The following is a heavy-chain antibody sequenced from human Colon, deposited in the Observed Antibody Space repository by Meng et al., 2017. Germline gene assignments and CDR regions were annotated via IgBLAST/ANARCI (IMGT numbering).Heavy chain of an antibody. J-gene: IGHJ4*02. D-gene: IGHD3-22*01. Sequence: QVQLVQSWSELRKPGASVKVSCKASGYSFTTFGINWVRQAPGPGLEWLGWINTNTQEPTYAQGFTGRYAFSLDTSVSTAYLQISSLESEDTAVYYCARKASGYSYSTNWGQGTLVTVSS. CDR2: INTNTQEP. CDR3: ARKASGYSYSTN. CDR1: GYSFTTFG. V-gene: IGHV7-4-1*02.